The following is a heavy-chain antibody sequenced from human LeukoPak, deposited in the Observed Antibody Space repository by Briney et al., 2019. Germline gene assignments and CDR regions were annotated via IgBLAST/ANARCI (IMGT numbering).Heavy chain of an antibody. CDR1: GFTFSSYS. CDR3: ARGDRYGSGSYYIN. D-gene: IGHD3-10*01. Sequence: GGSLRLSCAASGFTFSSYSMNWVRQAPGKGLEWVSSISSSSSYIYYADSVKGRFTISRDNSKNTLYLQMNSLRAEDTAVYYCARGDRYGSGSYYINWGQGTLVTVSS. V-gene: IGHV3-21*01. CDR2: ISSSSSYI. J-gene: IGHJ4*02.